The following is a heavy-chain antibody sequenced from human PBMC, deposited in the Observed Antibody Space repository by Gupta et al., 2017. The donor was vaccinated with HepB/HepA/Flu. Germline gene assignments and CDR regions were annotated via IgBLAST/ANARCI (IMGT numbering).Heavy chain of an antibody. CDR2: INHSGST. D-gene: IGHD3-3*01. V-gene: IGHV4-34*01. CDR3: ARPSVSSRRITICGVVPDAFDI. J-gene: IGHJ3*02. Sequence: QVQLQQWGAGLLKPLEPLSLTCAVYGGSFSGYYWSWIRQPPGKGLEWSGEINHSGSTNYNPSLKSRVNISVDTSKNQFSLKLSSVTAADTAVYYCARPSVSSRRITICGVVPDAFDIWGQGTMVTVSS. CDR1: GGSFSGYY.